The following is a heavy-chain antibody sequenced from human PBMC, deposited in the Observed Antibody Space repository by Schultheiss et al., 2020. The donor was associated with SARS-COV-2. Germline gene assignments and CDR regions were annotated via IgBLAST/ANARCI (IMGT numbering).Heavy chain of an antibody. D-gene: IGHD3-10*01. Sequence: GESLKISCAASGFTFSDYYMSWIRQAPGKGLEWVSYISSSSSYTNYADSVKGRFTISRDNSKNTLYLQMNSLRAEDTAVYYCAKDSRDPLWFGEWGMDVWGKGTTVTVSS. CDR3: AKDSRDPLWFGEWGMDV. J-gene: IGHJ6*04. CDR1: GFTFSDYY. CDR2: ISSSSSYT. V-gene: IGHV3-11*06.